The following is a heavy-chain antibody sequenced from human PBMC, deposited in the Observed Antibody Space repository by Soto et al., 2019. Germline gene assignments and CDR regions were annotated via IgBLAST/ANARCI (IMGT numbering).Heavy chain of an antibody. CDR3: ARDLSSTRPLLSRLPPMDV. CDR1: GGTFSSYA. D-gene: IGHD6-13*01. CDR2: IIPIFGTA. J-gene: IGHJ6*02. Sequence: ASVKVSCKASGGTFSSYAISWVRQAPGQGLEWMGGIIPIFGTANYAQKFQGRVTTTADESTSTAYMELSSLRSEDTAVYYCARDLSSTRPLLSRLPPMDVWGQGTTVTVSS. V-gene: IGHV1-69*13.